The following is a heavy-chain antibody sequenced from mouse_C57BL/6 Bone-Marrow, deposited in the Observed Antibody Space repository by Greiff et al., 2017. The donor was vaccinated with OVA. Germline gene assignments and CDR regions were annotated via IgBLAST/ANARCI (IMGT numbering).Heavy chain of an antibody. J-gene: IGHJ2*01. D-gene: IGHD2-5*01. CDR2: IHPNSGST. CDR1: GYTFTSYW. Sequence: QVQLQQPGAELVKPGASVKLSCKASGYTFTSYWMHWVKQRPGQGLEWIGMIHPNSGSTNYNEKFKSKATLTVAKSSSTAYMQLSSMTSEDSAVYYCARWDSNYDYFDYWGQGTTLTVSS. V-gene: IGHV1-64*01. CDR3: ARWDSNYDYFDY.